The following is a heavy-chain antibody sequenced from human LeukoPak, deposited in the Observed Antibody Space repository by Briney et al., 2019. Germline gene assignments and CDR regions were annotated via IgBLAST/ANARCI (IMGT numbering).Heavy chain of an antibody. CDR3: ARGGAARPFDY. V-gene: IGHV4-59*01. CDR1: GGSISSYY. CDR2: IYYSGST. J-gene: IGHJ4*02. Sequence: PSETLSLTCTVSGGSISSYYWSWIRQPPGKGLEWIGYIYYSGSTIYNPSLKSRVTISLDTSKNQFSLKLNSVTAADTAIYYCARGGAARPFDYWGQGALVTVSS. D-gene: IGHD6-6*01.